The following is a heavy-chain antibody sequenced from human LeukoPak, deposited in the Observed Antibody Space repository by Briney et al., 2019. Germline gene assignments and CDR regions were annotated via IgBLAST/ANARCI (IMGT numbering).Heavy chain of an antibody. Sequence: ASVKVSCKASGHTFSIYNMHWVRQAPGQGLEWMGIINPSGGTSYAQKFQGRVTMTRDTSTSTVYMELSSLRSEDTAVYYCASSDAGVPEHWGQGTLVTVSS. CDR3: ASSDAGVPEH. D-gene: IGHD2-2*01. V-gene: IGHV1-46*01. CDR2: INPSGGT. CDR1: GHTFSIYN. J-gene: IGHJ1*01.